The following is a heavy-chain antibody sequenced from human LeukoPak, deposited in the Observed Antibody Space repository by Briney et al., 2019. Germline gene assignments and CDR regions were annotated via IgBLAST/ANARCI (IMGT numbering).Heavy chain of an antibody. CDR2: IHYSGST. V-gene: IGHV4-39*01. J-gene: IGHJ4*02. CDR3: ARYLNMATTFYFDQ. D-gene: IGHD5-24*01. Sequence: SETLSLTCTVSGGSISISNYLWGWVRQPPGKGLEWIGSIHYSGSTYYNPSLKSRVTTSVDTSKNQFSLKLSSVTAADTAVYYCARYLNMATTFYFDQWGQGTLVTVSS. CDR1: GGSISISNYL.